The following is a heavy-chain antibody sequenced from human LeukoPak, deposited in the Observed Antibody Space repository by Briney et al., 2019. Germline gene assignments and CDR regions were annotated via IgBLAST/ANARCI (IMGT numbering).Heavy chain of an antibody. Sequence: SETLSLTCTVSGGSISSYYWSWIRQPPGKGLEWIGYIYYSGSTNYNPSLKSRVTISVDTSKNQFSLKLSSVTAADTAVYYCARDRGTIFGVATPNYFDYWGLGTLVTVSS. CDR2: IYYSGST. J-gene: IGHJ4*02. V-gene: IGHV4-59*01. CDR3: ARDRGTIFGVATPNYFDY. D-gene: IGHD3-3*01. CDR1: GGSISSYY.